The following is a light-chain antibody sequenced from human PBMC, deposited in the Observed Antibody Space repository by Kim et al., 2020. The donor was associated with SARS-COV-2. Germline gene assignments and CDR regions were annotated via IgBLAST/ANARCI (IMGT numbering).Light chain of an antibody. J-gene: IGKJ4*01. V-gene: IGKV3-20*01. CDR1: ESVPKNF. Sequence: EIVLTQSPGTLSLSPGEGATLSCRASESVPKNFLAWFQHKPGQAPRRLIYGASNRATGIPDKFSGSGSGTDFTITISRLEPEDFAVYYCQQYAVSPITFGGGTKLEI. CDR3: QQYAVSPIT. CDR2: GAS.